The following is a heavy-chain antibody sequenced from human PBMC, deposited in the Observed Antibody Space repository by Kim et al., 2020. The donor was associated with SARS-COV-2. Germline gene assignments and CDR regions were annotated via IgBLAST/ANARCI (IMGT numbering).Heavy chain of an antibody. D-gene: IGHD3-3*01. J-gene: IGHJ2*01. CDR1: GYTFTSYA. V-gene: IGHV1-3*01. Sequence: ASVKVSCKASGYTFTSYAMHWVSQAPGQRLEWMGWINAGNGNTKYSQKFQGRVTITRDTSASTAYMELSSLRSEDTAVYYCARSSQKTYYDFWSGLEVNWYFDLWGRGTLVTVSS. CDR2: INAGNGNT. CDR3: ARSSQKTYYDFWSGLEVNWYFDL.